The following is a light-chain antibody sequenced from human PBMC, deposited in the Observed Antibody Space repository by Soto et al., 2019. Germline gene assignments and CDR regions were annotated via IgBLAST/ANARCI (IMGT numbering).Light chain of an antibody. J-gene: IGKJ1*01. CDR2: AAS. CDR1: QSIFNY. CDR3: QQSYGIPQT. V-gene: IGKV1-39*01. Sequence: DIQMTQSPSSLSASVGDRVTITCRSSQSIFNYLNWYQQKPGKAPKLLIYAASILQSGVPSRFSGSGSGTDFTLAISSLQPEDFTTYYCQQSYGIPQTFGPGTKVEIK.